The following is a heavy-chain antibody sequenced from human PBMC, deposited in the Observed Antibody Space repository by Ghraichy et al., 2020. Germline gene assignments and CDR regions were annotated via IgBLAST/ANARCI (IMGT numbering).Heavy chain of an antibody. J-gene: IGHJ4*02. Sequence: LTCVGSGFTFSDSAMSWFRQAPGKGLEWVSAISGSGVNVYYVDSVKGRFTISRDNSKNVVHLQMNRLRIEDTAVYYCAQDPWFYFDSSGSGFAHWGQGTQITVSS. CDR1: GFTFSDSA. D-gene: IGHD3-22*01. CDR2: ISGSGVNV. V-gene: IGHV3-23*01. CDR3: AQDPWFYFDSSGSGFAH.